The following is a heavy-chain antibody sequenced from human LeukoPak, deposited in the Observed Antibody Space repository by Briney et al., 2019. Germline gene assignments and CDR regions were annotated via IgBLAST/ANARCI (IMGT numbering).Heavy chain of an antibody. D-gene: IGHD3-22*01. V-gene: IGHV4-38-2*02. J-gene: IGHJ3*02. CDR2: IYPSGTT. CDR1: GYSISSGYY. Sequence: SETLSLTCTVSGYSISSGYYWGWIRQPPGKGLEWIGNIYPSGTTYYNPSLKSRVTISVDTSKNQFSLKLSSVTAADTAVYYCAMPGGYYDSSGSPDAFDIWGQGTMVTVSS. CDR3: AMPGGYYDSSGSPDAFDI.